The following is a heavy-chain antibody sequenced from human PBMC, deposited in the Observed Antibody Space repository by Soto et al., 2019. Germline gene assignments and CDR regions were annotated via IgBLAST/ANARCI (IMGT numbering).Heavy chain of an antibody. CDR1: GGTFSSYA. CDR3: AREAGIVGATYFDY. CDR2: IIPIFGTA. J-gene: IGHJ4*02. D-gene: IGHD1-26*01. V-gene: IGHV1-69*13. Sequence: GASVKVSCKASGGTFSSYAISWVRQAPGQGLEWMGGIIPIFGTANYAQKFQGRATITADESTSTAYMELSSLRSEDTAVYYCAREAGIVGATYFDYWGQGTLVTVSS.